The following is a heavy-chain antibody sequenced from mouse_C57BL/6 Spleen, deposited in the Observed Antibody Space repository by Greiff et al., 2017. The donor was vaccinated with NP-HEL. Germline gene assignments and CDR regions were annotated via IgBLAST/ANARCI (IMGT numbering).Heavy chain of an antibody. Sequence: QVQLQQPGAELVMPGASVKMSCKASGYTFTDYWMHWVKQRPGQGLEWIGAIDTSDSYTSYNQKFKGKATLTVDESSSTAYMQLSSLTSEDSAVDYCARYYEYFDVWGAGTTGTVSS. CDR1: GYTFTDYW. J-gene: IGHJ1*01. CDR2: IDTSDSYT. V-gene: IGHV1-69*01. D-gene: IGHD2-4*01. CDR3: ARYYEYFDV.